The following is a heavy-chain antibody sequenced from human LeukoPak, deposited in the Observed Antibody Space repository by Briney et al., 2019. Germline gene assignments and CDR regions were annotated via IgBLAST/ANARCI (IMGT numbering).Heavy chain of an antibody. CDR3: ARSGYSGYVL. Sequence: PSETLSLTCTVSGGSISSYYWSWIRQPPGKGLEWIGYIYYSGSTNYNPSLKSRVTISVDTSKNQFSLKLSSVTAADTAVYYCARSGYSGYVLWGQGTLVTVSS. V-gene: IGHV4-59*01. CDR1: GGSISSYY. J-gene: IGHJ4*02. CDR2: IYYSGST. D-gene: IGHD5-12*01.